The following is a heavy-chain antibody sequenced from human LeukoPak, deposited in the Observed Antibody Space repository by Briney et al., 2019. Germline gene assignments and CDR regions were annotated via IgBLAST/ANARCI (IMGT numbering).Heavy chain of an antibody. J-gene: IGHJ4*02. CDR3: ARGGNSCFDY. Sequence: PGGSLRLSCAASGFTFSSYSMNWVRQAPGKGLEWVSYISSSSSTIYYADSVKGRFTISRDNAKNSLYLQMNSLRAEDTAVYYCARGGNSCFDYWGQGILVTVSS. CDR1: GFTFSSYS. V-gene: IGHV3-48*04. CDR2: ISSSSSTI.